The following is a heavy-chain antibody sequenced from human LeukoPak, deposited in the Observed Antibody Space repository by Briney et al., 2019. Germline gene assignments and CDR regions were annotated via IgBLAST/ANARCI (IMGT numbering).Heavy chain of an antibody. CDR1: GFTFRGYG. Sequence: GGSLRLSCAASGFTFRGYGMHWVRQAPGKGLEWVAVISFDGSYKDYADSAKGRFTISRDNSKSALYLQMNSLRADDTAVYYCARDYELRGDYFDYWGQGTLVTVSS. D-gene: IGHD3-3*01. J-gene: IGHJ4*02. CDR3: ARDYELRGDYFDY. V-gene: IGHV3-30*03. CDR2: ISFDGSYK.